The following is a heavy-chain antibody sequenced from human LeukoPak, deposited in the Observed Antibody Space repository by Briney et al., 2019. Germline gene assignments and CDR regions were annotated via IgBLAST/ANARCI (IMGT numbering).Heavy chain of an antibody. Sequence: PSETLSLTCSVSGYSISSGFYWGWIRQPPGKALEWIGSIYHSGRTYYNPSLRSRVTMSVDTSKNQFSLTMNSVTAADTAVYYCARDLSAITQYYFDYWGQGILVIVSS. CDR3: ARDLSAITQYYFDY. J-gene: IGHJ4*02. CDR2: IYHSGRT. V-gene: IGHV4-38-2*02. CDR1: GYSISSGFY. D-gene: IGHD2-8*01.